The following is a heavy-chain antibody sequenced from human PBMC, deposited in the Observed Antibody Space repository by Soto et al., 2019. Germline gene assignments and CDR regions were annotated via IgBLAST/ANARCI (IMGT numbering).Heavy chain of an antibody. CDR3: AKEDPSGRYSLDY. D-gene: IGHD1-26*01. J-gene: IGHJ4*02. Sequence: EEQVVESGGGLVQPGGSLRLSCAASGFTFDDYGMHWVRQGPGKGLEWVSGITWNSATIGYAASVKGRFTISRDNAKNSLYLQMSSLRIEDTAVYFCAKEDPSGRYSLDYWGQGSQVTVSS. V-gene: IGHV3-9*01. CDR2: ITWNSATI. CDR1: GFTFDDYG.